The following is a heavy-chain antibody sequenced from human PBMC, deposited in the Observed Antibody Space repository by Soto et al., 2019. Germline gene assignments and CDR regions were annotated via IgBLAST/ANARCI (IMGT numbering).Heavy chain of an antibody. CDR2: MSYDGSNK. CDR1: GFTFSSYG. J-gene: IGHJ4*02. CDR3: AKDYGSSGYYFDY. Sequence: QVQLVESGGGVVQPGRSLRLSCAASGFTFSSYGMHWVRQAPGKGLEWVAVMSYDGSNKYYADSVKGRFTISRDNSKNTLYLQMNSLRAEDTAVYYCAKDYGSSGYYFDYWGQGTLVTVSS. V-gene: IGHV3-30*18. D-gene: IGHD3-22*01.